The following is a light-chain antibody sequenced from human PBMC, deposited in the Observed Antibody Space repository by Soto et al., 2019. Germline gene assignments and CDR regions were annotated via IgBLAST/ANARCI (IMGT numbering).Light chain of an antibody. CDR3: QQRSNWPLT. J-gene: IGKJ4*01. CDR1: QSVSSY. CDR2: DAS. V-gene: IGKV3-11*01. Sequence: IGLTQSPATLSLSPGERATLSCRASQSVSSYLAWYQQKPGQAPRLLIYDASNRATGIPARFSGSGSGTDFTLTISSLEPEDFAVYYCQQRSNWPLTFAGGTKVDI.